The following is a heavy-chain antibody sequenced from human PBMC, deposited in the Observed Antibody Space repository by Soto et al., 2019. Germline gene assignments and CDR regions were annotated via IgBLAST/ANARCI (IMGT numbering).Heavy chain of an antibody. Sequence: SVKVSCKASGGTFSSYAISWVRQAPGQGLEWMGGIIPIFGTANYAQKFQGRVTITADESTSTAYMELSSLRSEDTAVYYCAREGATIFGVVNHPTSDYWGQETLLTVSS. CDR2: IIPIFGTA. CDR3: AREGATIFGVVNHPTSDY. V-gene: IGHV1-69*13. D-gene: IGHD3-3*01. J-gene: IGHJ4*02. CDR1: GGTFSSYA.